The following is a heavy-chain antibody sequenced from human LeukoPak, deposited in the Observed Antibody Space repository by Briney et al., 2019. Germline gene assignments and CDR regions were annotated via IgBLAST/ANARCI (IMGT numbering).Heavy chain of an antibody. J-gene: IGHJ4*02. D-gene: IGHD3-16*01. CDR1: GFSFSTYW. V-gene: IGHV3-74*01. CDR3: SSQISRGGN. CDR2: ITPDGSST. Sequence: PGGSLRLSCAASGFSFSTYWMHWVRQVLGKGPEWVSHITPDGSSTNYADSVKGRFTISRDNAKNTLYLQMNGLRAEDTAVYYCSSQISRGGNWGQGTLVTVSS.